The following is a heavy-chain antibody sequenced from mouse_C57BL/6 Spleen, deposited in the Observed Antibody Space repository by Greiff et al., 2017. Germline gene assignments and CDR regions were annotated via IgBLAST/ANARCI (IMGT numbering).Heavy chain of an antibody. CDR2: IYPGSGST. CDR3: ARKDYYGSIFDY. CDR1: GYTFTSYW. Sequence: VQLQQPGAELVKPGASVKMSCKASGYTFTSYWITWVKQRPGQGLEWIGDIYPGSGSTNYNEKFKSKATLTVDTSSSTAYMQLSSLTSEDSAVYYCARKDYYGSIFDYWGQGTTLTVSS. D-gene: IGHD1-1*01. V-gene: IGHV1-55*01. J-gene: IGHJ2*01.